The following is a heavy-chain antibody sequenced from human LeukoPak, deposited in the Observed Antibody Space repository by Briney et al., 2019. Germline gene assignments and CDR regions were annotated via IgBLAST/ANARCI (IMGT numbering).Heavy chain of an antibody. J-gene: IGHJ6*02. Sequence: PSETLSLTCTVSGGSISSYYWSWIRQPPGKGLEWIGYIYYSGSTNYNPSLKSRVTISVDTSKNQFSLKLSSVTAADTAVYYCARSDILTQEDYYYGMDVWGQGTTVTVSS. CDR2: IYYSGST. V-gene: IGHV4-59*08. D-gene: IGHD3-9*01. CDR1: GGSISSYY. CDR3: ARSDILTQEDYYYGMDV.